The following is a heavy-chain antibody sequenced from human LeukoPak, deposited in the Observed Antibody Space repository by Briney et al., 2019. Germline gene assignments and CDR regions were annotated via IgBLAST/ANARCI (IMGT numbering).Heavy chain of an antibody. Sequence: GGSLRLSCAASAASGFTFSISAMKWVRQAPGKGLEWVSSISGGGTTYYADSVRGRFIISRDNSKNTLYLQMNSLRAEDTAVYYCAKLLMANDYGDPWGQGTLVTVSS. CDR1: AASGFTFSISA. CDR3: AKLLMANDYGDP. CDR2: ISGGGTT. D-gene: IGHD4-17*01. J-gene: IGHJ5*02. V-gene: IGHV3-23*01.